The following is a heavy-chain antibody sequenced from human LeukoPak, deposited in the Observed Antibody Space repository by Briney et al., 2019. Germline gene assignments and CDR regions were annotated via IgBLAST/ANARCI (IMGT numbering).Heavy chain of an antibody. V-gene: IGHV3-30-3*01. CDR3: ARDLLDSGSYSFDY. Sequence: TGGSLRLSCAASGFTFSSYAMHWVRQAPGKGLEWVAVISYDGSNKYYADSVKGRFTISGDNSKNTLYLQMNSLRAEDTAVYYCARDLLDSGSYSFDYWGQGTLVTVSS. CDR2: ISYDGSNK. CDR1: GFTFSSYA. J-gene: IGHJ4*02. D-gene: IGHD1-26*01.